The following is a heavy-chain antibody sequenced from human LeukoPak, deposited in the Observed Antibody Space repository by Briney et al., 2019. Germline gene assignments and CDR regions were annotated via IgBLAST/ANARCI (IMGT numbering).Heavy chain of an antibody. CDR2: ISSSSSYI. D-gene: IGHD3-22*01. Sequence: GSLRLSCAASGFTFTSYSMNWVRQASGKGLEWVSSISSSSSYIYYADSVKGRFTISRDNSKNTLYLQMNSLRAEDTAVYYCAKDMRDYYDSSGYFDYWGQGTLVTVSS. V-gene: IGHV3-21*04. CDR1: GFTFTSYS. J-gene: IGHJ4*02. CDR3: AKDMRDYYDSSGYFDY.